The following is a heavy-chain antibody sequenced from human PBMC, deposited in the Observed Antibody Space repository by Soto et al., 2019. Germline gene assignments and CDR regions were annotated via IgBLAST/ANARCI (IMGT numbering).Heavy chain of an antibody. CDR2: IMPVFPTP. CDR1: GGTFSTSA. CDR3: ARDKDRLQLGGNYYYILDV. J-gene: IGHJ6*02. V-gene: IGHV1-69*05. Sequence: QVQLVQSGAEVKKPGSSVKVSCKTSGGTFSTSAISWVRQAPGQGLEWVGGIMPVFPTPDYAQNFQGRVTITPDASTTTAYLEPTSLRADDTAVYYCARDKDRLQLGGNYYYILDVWGQGTAITVSS. D-gene: IGHD1-1*01.